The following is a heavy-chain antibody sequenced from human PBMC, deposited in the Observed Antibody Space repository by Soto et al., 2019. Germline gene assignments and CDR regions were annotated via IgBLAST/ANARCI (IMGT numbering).Heavy chain of an antibody. CDR1: GGSLSGYY. D-gene: IGHD3-9*01. J-gene: IGHJ6*03. V-gene: IGHV4-34*01. CDR3: ASYHFLELWTGSRHYMDV. Sequence: QVHLEQWGAGLLNPSETLSLTCAVYGGSLSGYYWSWVRQSPGQGLEWIGEINHSGTANYNPSLKTLVTISADASKLQFSLRLTSVTAADSATYYCASYHFLELWTGSRHYMDVWSRGTPVTVSS. CDR2: INHSGTA.